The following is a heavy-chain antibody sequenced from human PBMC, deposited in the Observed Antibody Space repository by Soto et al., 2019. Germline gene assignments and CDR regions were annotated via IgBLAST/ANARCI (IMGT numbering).Heavy chain of an antibody. CDR1: GFTFSDYY. J-gene: IGHJ4*02. CDR3: ARDHHRYSGYDYVDY. V-gene: IGHV3-11*05. Sequence: QVQLVESGGGLVKPGGSLRLSCAASGFTFSDYYMSWIRQAPGKGLEWVSYISSSSSYTNYADSVKGRFTISGDNAKNSLYLQMNSLRAEDTAVYYCARDHHRYSGYDYVDYWGQGTLVTVSS. D-gene: IGHD5-12*01. CDR2: ISSSSSYT.